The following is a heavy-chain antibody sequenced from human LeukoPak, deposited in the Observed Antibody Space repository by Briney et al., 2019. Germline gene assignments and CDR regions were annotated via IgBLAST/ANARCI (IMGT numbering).Heavy chain of an antibody. D-gene: IGHD5-18*01. CDR3: ARDPDSIYSYGLDY. CDR2: ISSSSSYI. CDR1: GFTFSSYS. Sequence: GGALRLSPAASGFTFSSYSMNWVRQAPGKGLEWVSSISSSSSYIYYADSVKGRFTISRDNDKNSLYLQMNSLRAEDTAVYYCARDPDSIYSYGLDYWGQGTLVTVSS. J-gene: IGHJ4*02. V-gene: IGHV3-21*01.